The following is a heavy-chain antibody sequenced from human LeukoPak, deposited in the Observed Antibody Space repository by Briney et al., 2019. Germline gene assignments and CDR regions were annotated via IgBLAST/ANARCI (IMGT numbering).Heavy chain of an antibody. J-gene: IGHJ6*03. D-gene: IGHD4-23*01. CDR2: ISYSGVIK. CDR1: SHTFKLYA. V-gene: IGHV3-23*01. CDR3: AKNSRETLDYYYMDV. Sequence: PGGSLRLSCAASSHTFKLYAMTWVRQAPGKGLEWVSSISYSGVIKYSADSLQGRFTISRDNTKNTLYLQLDSLTADNTALYYCAKNSRETLDYYYMDVWGKGTPVTVSS.